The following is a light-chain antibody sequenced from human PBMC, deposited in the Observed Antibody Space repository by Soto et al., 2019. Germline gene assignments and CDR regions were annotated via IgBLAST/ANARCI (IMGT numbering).Light chain of an antibody. CDR1: QSVGNS. CDR2: DVS. V-gene: IGKV3-11*01. J-gene: IGKJ4*01. CDR3: QQRRHWPPLS. Sequence: EIVLTQSPTILSLSPGDRATLSCRASQSVGNSLAWYQQKPGQAPRLLVYDVSDRATGIPVRFSGSGSGTDFTLTISSLETEDYAVSYCQQRRHWPPLSFGGGTKVDFK.